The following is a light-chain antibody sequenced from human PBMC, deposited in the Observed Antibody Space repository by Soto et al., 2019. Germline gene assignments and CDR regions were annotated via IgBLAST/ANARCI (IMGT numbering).Light chain of an antibody. CDR3: QHYNCYPYP. Sequence: DIQMTQSPSPLSASIGDRVTITCRASQSIDNWLAWYQQKPGKAPQLLIYDASRVKTGVPSRFTASGSGTEFTLAINTLQADDSVTYFCQHYNCYPYPFGAGTKVEIK. CDR2: DAS. V-gene: IGKV1-5*01. J-gene: IGKJ2*01. CDR1: QSIDNW.